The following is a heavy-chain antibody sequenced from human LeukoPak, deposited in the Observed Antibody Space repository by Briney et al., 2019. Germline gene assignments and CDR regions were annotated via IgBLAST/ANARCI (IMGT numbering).Heavy chain of an antibody. Sequence: SETLSLTCAVSGGSISSNNWWSWVRPPPGKGLEWIGEIYHSGSTNYNPSLKSRVIISLDKSKNQFSLKVSSVTAADTAVYYCARDYGDPYYFDYWGQGTLVTVSS. J-gene: IGHJ4*02. CDR3: ARDYGDPYYFDY. V-gene: IGHV4-4*02. CDR1: GGSISSNNW. CDR2: IYHSGST. D-gene: IGHD4-17*01.